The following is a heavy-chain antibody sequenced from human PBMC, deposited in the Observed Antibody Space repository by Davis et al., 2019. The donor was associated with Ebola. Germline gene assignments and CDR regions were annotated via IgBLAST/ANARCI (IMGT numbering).Heavy chain of an antibody. J-gene: IGHJ4*02. CDR3: AHRHYCSGSYSFFDY. CDR1: GFSLSITEVA. Sequence: SGPTLVKPTQTLTLTCTFSGFSLSITEVAVGWIRQPPGKALEWLAVIYGDDIKRYSPSLRSRLTITKDTSKNQVVLTMTKMDPVDTATYYCAHRHYCSGSYSFFDYWGQGALVTVSS. D-gene: IGHD3-10*01. V-gene: IGHV2-5*02. CDR2: IYGDDIK.